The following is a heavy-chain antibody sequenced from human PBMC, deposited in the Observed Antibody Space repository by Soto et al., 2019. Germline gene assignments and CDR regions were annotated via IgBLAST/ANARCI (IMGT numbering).Heavy chain of an antibody. V-gene: IGHV1-69*13. J-gene: IGHJ6*02. CDR1: GGTFSSYA. CDR3: ARDLLAPPYYYGMDV. D-gene: IGHD3-3*01. CDR2: IIPIFGTA. Sequence: VASVKVSCKASGGTFSSYAISWVRQAPGQGLEWMGGIIPIFGTANYAQKFQGRVTITADESTSTAYMELSSLRSEDTAVYYCARDLLAPPYYYGMDVWGQGTTVTVSS.